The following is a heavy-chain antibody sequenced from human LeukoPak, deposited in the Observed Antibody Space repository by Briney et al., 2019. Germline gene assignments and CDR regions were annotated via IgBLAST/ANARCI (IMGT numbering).Heavy chain of an antibody. CDR3: ARGGLSDMKARLQIHN. Sequence: GASVKVSCKASGYTFTSYYMHWVRQAPGQGLEWMGIINPSGGSTSYAQKFQGRVTMTRDTSTSTVYMELSSLRFEDTAVYYCARGGLSDMKARLQIHNWGQGTLVTVSS. CDR2: INPSGGST. J-gene: IGHJ4*02. CDR1: GYTFTSYY. D-gene: IGHD5-24*01. V-gene: IGHV1-46*01.